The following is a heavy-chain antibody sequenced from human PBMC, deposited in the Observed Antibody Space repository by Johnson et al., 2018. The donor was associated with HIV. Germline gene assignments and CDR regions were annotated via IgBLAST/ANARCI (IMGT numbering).Heavy chain of an antibody. CDR3: ARDYGDYAHDAFDI. CDR1: GFTFSSYW. D-gene: IGHD4-17*01. V-gene: IGHV3-7*01. CDR2: IKQDGNEE. Sequence: VQLVESGGGLVQPGGSLRLSCAASGFTFSSYWMSWVRQAPGKGLEWVANIKQDGNEEYYVDSLKGRFTISRDNSKNTLYLQMNSLRAEDTAVYYCARDYGDYAHDAFDIWGQGTMVTVSS. J-gene: IGHJ3*02.